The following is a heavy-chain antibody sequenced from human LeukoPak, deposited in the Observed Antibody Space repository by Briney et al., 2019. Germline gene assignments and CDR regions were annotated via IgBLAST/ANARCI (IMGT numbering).Heavy chain of an antibody. CDR3: ARDAGHQLSRRNYYAMDV. V-gene: IGHV4-39*07. D-gene: IGHD2-2*01. CDR2: IYHSGST. CDR1: GGSISSGDYY. J-gene: IGHJ6*02. Sequence: PSETLSLTCTVSGGSISSGDYYWGWIRQPPGKGLEWIGSIYHSGSTYYNPSLKSRVSISVDTSNNQFSLKVNSVTAADTAVYYCARDAGHQLSRRNYYAMDVWGQGTTVTVSS.